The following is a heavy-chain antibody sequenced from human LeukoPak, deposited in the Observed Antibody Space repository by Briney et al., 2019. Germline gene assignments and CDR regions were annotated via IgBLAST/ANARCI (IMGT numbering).Heavy chain of an antibody. V-gene: IGHV3-74*01. CDR1: GFTFSSYW. D-gene: IGHD6-6*01. CDR2: INSDGSST. CDR3: TRRGSSSPIDY. Sequence: GGSLRLSCAASGFTFSSYWMHWVRQAPGKGLVWVSRINSDGSSTSYADSVKGRFTISGDNAKNSLYLQMNSLRVEDTAVYYCTRRGSSSPIDYWGQGTLVTVSS. J-gene: IGHJ4*02.